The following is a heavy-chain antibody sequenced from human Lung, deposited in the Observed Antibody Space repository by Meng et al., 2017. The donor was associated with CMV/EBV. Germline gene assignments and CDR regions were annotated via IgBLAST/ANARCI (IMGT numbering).Heavy chain of an antibody. CDR2: IKEDGSEK. CDR3: ARAYRAIDY. Sequence: SCAASGFTLSSYWMSWVRQAPGKGLEWVANIKEDGSEKYYVDSVKGRFTISRDNAKNSLYVQMNSLRGEDTAVYYCARAYRAIDYWGQGTRVT. J-gene: IGHJ4*02. D-gene: IGHD1-26*01. V-gene: IGHV3-7*01. CDR1: GFTLSSYW.